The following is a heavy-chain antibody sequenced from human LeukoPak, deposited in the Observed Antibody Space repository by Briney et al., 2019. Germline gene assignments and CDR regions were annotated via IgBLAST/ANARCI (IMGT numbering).Heavy chain of an antibody. Sequence: GGSLRLSCAASGFTFSSYGMHWVRQAPGKGLEWVAVISYDESNKYYADSVKGRFTISRDNSKNTLYLQMNSLKTEDTAVYYCYYGDHPFDYWGQGTLVTVSS. CDR2: ISYDESNK. CDR1: GFTFSSYG. V-gene: IGHV3-30*03. CDR3: YYGDHPFDY. D-gene: IGHD4-17*01. J-gene: IGHJ4*02.